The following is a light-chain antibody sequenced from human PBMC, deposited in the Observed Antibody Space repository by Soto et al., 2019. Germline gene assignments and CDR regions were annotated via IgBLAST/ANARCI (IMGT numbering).Light chain of an antibody. CDR1: QSISSL. V-gene: IGKV1-5*01. J-gene: IGKJ1*01. CDR3: QQYNSYSGT. Sequence: DIQMTQSPSTLSSSVGDRVAITCRASQSISSLLAWYQQKPGKAPKFLIYDASSLESGVPLRFSGSGSGTEFTLTISSLQPDDFATYYCQQYNSYSGTFGQGTKV. CDR2: DAS.